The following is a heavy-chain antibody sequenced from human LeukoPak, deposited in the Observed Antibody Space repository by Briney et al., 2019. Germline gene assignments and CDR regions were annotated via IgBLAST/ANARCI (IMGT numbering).Heavy chain of an antibody. CDR3: AKVAGATISYYFDY. D-gene: IGHD1-26*01. V-gene: IGHV3-23*01. Sequence: GGSLRLSCEVFGFTFSTSAMSWVRQAPGKGLEWVSGIRPSDDTTYYVDSVKGRFTVSRDNSKNTLYLQMNSLRAEDTAVYYCAKVAGATISYYFDYWGQGTLVTVSS. CDR1: GFTFSTSA. J-gene: IGHJ4*02. CDR2: IRPSDDTT.